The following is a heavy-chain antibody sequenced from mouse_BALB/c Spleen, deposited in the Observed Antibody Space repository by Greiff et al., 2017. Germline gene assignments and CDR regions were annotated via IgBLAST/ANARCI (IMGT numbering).Heavy chain of an antibody. J-gene: IGHJ1*01. Sequence: VQLQQSGAELVRSGASVKLSCTASGFNIKDYYMHWVKQRPEQGLEWIGWIDPENGDTEYAPKFQGKATMTADTSSNTAYLQLSSLTSEDTAVYYCKRWLLRYFDVRGAGTTVTVSS. D-gene: IGHD2-3*01. V-gene: IGHV14-4*02. CDR2: IDPENGDT. CDR3: KRWLLRYFDV. CDR1: GFNIKDYY.